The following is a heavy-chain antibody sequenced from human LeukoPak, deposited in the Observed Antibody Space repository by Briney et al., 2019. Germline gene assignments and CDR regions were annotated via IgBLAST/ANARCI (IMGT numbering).Heavy chain of an antibody. CDR3: ARDLKAVSATGD. CDR1: GFTFSSYW. D-gene: IGHD6-19*01. CDR2: ISGSGSTI. J-gene: IGHJ4*02. V-gene: IGHV3-48*03. Sequence: GGSLRLSCAASGFTFSSYWMNWIRQAPGKGLEWVSYISGSGSTIFYANSVKGRFTISRDNAKNSLYLQMNSLRAEDTAVYYCARDLKAVSATGDWGQGTLVTVSS.